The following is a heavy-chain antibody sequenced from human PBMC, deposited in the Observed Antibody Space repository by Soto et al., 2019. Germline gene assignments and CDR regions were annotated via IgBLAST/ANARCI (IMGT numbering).Heavy chain of an antibody. J-gene: IGHJ4*02. V-gene: IGHV3-23*01. D-gene: IGHD6-13*01. CDR3: ARRGPGTYFDY. CDR1: GFTFSSYD. Sequence: GGSLRLSCAASGFTFSSYDMSWVRQAPGKGLEWVSAISGSGGSAYYADSVKGRFTISRDNSKNTLYLQMNSLRTEDTAVYYCARRGPGTYFDYWGQGTLVTVSS. CDR2: ISGSGGSA.